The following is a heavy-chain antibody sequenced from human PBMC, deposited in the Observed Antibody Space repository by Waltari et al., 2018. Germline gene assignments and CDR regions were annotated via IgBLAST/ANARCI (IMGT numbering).Heavy chain of an antibody. CDR1: GGSFSGYY. V-gene: IGHV4-34*01. CDR3: ARALREGSSWYGDY. CDR2: INHSGST. D-gene: IGHD6-13*01. Sequence: QVQLQQWGAGLLKPSETLSLTCAVYGGSFSGYYWSWIRQPPGKGLEWIGEINHSGSTNYHPALKSRVTISVDTVKNQVSLKLSSVTAADTAVYYCARALREGSSWYGDYWGQGTLVTVSS. J-gene: IGHJ4*02.